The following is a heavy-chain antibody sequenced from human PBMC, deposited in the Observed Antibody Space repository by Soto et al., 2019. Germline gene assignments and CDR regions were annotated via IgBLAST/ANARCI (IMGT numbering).Heavy chain of an antibody. CDR1: GYSFTDYH. V-gene: IGHV1-2*04. CDR3: ARGDSTDCSNGVCSFFYNHDMDV. J-gene: IGHJ6*02. Sequence: ASVKVSCKASGYSFTDYHIHWVRQAPGQGLEWLGRINPKSGGTSTAQKFQGWVTMTTDTSISTASMELTRLTSDDTTIYYCARGDSTDCSNGVCSFFYNHDMDVWGQGTTVTVSS. D-gene: IGHD2-8*01. CDR2: INPKSGGT.